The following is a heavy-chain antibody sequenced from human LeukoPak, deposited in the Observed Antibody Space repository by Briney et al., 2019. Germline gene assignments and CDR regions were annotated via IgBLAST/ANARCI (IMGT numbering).Heavy chain of an antibody. J-gene: IGHJ4*02. V-gene: IGHV3-53*01. CDR2: IYSGGST. CDR3: ARVLRPYYDSSGPGDY. CDR1: GFTVSSNY. D-gene: IGHD3-22*01. Sequence: GGSLRLAYAASGFTVSSNYMSSVRQAPGKGLEWVSVIYSGGSTYYADSVKGRFTISRDNSKNTLYLQMNSLRAEDTAVYYCARVLRPYYDSSGPGDYWGQGTLVTVSS.